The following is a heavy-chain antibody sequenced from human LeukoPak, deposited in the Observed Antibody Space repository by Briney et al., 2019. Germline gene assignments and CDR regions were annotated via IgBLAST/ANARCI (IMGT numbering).Heavy chain of an antibody. J-gene: IGHJ5*02. Sequence: ASVKVSCKASGGTFSSYAIHWVRQAPGQRLEWMGWINAGNGNIKYSQKFQGRVTITRDTSASTAYMELSSLRSEDTAVYYCARSPRNTNCFDPWGQGTLVTVSS. V-gene: IGHV1-3*01. CDR2: INAGNGNI. CDR1: GGTFSSYA. CDR3: ARSPRNTNCFDP. D-gene: IGHD1-14*01.